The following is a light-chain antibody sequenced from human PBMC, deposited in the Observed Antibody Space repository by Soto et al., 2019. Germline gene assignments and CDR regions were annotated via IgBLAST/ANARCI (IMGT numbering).Light chain of an antibody. CDR2: GAS. V-gene: IGKV3-15*01. Sequence: EIVLAQSPATLSASPGGRXCVXCMASQSVSSNLAWYQQKPGQAPSLLIYGASTRATGTPARFSGSGSGTEFTLTISSLQSEDFAVYYCQQYNNRLPWTFGQGTKVDIK. J-gene: IGKJ1*01. CDR1: QSVSSN. CDR3: QQYNNRLPWT.